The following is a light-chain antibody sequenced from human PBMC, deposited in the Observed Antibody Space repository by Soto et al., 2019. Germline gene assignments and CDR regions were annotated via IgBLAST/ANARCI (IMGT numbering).Light chain of an antibody. CDR2: GAS. Sequence: EVVMTQSPDTLSVSPGERATLSCRASQSVSSNLAWYQQKLGQAPRLLIYGASTRATGISAKFSGSGSGTEFTLTISSLQSEDFAIYYCQQRSNWPPFSFGGGTKVDIK. V-gene: IGKV3-15*01. CDR3: QQRSNWPPFS. CDR1: QSVSSN. J-gene: IGKJ4*01.